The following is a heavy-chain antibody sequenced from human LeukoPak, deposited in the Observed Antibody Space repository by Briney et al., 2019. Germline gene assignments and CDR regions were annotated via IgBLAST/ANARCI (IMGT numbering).Heavy chain of an antibody. V-gene: IGHV4-39*01. CDR1: GGSISSSSYY. J-gene: IGHJ4*02. CDR2: IYYSGSP. Sequence: SETLSLTCTVSGGSISSSSYYWGWIRQPPGKGLEWIGSIYYSGSPYYNPSLKSRVTISVDTSKNQFSLKLSSVTAADTAVYYCARVSMVRGVAFDFWGQGALVTVSS. D-gene: IGHD3-10*01. CDR3: ARVSMVRGVAFDF.